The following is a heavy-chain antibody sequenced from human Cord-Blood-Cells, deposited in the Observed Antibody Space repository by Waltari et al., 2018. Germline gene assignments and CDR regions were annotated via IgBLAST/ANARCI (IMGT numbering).Heavy chain of an antibody. J-gene: IGHJ3*02. D-gene: IGHD1-26*01. V-gene: IGHV1-8*01. Sequence: QVQRVQSGAEVKKPGASVKVSCKASGYTFTSYDTTWVRQATGQGLEWMGWMNPNSVNTGYAQKFQGRVTITRNTSISTAYMELSSLRSEDTAVYYCAREAKGGDAFDIWGQGTMVTVSS. CDR2: MNPNSVNT. CDR1: GYTFTSYD. CDR3: AREAKGGDAFDI.